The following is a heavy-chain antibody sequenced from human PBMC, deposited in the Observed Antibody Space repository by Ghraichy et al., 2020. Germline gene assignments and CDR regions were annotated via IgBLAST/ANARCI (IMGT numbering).Heavy chain of an antibody. D-gene: IGHD2-2*01. J-gene: IGHJ4*02. CDR2: IYYSGST. CDR3: ARVWERVVVH. CDR1: GGSISSGGYY. Sequence: SETLSLTCTVSGGSISSGGYYWSWIRQHPGKGLEWIGYIYYSGSTYYNPSLKSRVTISVDTSKNQFSLKLSSVTAADTAVYYCARVWERVVVHWGQGTLVTVSS. V-gene: IGHV4-31*03.